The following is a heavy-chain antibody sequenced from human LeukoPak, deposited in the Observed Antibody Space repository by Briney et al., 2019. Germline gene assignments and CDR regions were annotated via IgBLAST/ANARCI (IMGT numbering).Heavy chain of an antibody. CDR2: IRYDGSNK. J-gene: IGHJ4*02. CDR3: ARRAGSFDY. D-gene: IGHD6-19*01. Sequence: PGGSLRLSCAASGFIFNTYVMHWVRQAPGKGLEWLAFIRYDGSNKNYADSVKGRFTISRDNTKNSLYLQMNSLRAEDTAVYYCARRAGSFDYWGQGTLVTVSS. CDR1: GFIFNTYV. V-gene: IGHV3-30*02.